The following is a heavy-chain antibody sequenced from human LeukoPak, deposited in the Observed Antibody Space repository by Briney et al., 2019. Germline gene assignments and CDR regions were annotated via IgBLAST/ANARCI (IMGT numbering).Heavy chain of an antibody. CDR1: GGSISSGGYS. J-gene: IGHJ4*02. CDR3: ARLSTVVTPGYYFDY. D-gene: IGHD4-23*01. V-gene: IGHV4-30-2*01. CDR2: IYHSGST. Sequence: SQTLSLTCAVSGGSISSGGYSWSWIRQPPGKGLEWIGHIYHSGSTYYNPSLKSRVTISVDRSKNQFSLKLSSVTAADTAVYYCARLSTVVTPGYYFDYWGQGTLVTVSS.